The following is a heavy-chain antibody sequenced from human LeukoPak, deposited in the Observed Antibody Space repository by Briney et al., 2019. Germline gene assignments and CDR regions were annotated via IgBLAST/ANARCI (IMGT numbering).Heavy chain of an antibody. CDR2: IYYSGST. CDR3: ARAFRKDIVVVPAAIPDWFDP. Sequence: SQTLSLTCSVPGGSISSGGYYWSWIRQHPGKGLEWIGYIYYSGSTYYNASLKSRVTISVDTSKNQFSLKLSSVTAADTAVYYCARAFRKDIVVVPAAIPDWFDPWGQGTLVTVSS. D-gene: IGHD2-2*02. V-gene: IGHV4-31*03. CDR1: GGSISSGGYY. J-gene: IGHJ5*02.